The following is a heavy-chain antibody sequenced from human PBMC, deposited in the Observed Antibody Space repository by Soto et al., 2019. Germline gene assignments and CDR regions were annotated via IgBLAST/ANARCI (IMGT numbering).Heavy chain of an antibody. J-gene: IGHJ6*01. D-gene: IGHD4-17*01. V-gene: IGHV5-51*01. CDR2: IYPGDSDT. CDR1: GYSFTSYW. Sequence: GESLKISCKGSGYSFTSYWIGWVRQMPGKGLEWMGIIYPGDSDTRYSPSFQGQVTISADKSISTAYLQWSSLKASDTAMYYCARLNSYGEYDLHWSYYGMDVWGQGTTVTVSS. CDR3: ARLNSYGEYDLHWSYYGMDV.